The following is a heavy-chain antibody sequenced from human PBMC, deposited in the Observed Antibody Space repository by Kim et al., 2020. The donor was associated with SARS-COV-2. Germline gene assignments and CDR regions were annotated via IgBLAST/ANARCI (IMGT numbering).Heavy chain of an antibody. J-gene: IGHJ4*02. D-gene: IGHD3-10*01. CDR3: ARLIRGVATGDY. CDR2: T. Sequence: TEYAASGIGRFTISRDDSKNSLYLQRNSLKSEDTAVYYCARLIRGVATGDYWGQGSLVTVSS. V-gene: IGHV3-72*01.